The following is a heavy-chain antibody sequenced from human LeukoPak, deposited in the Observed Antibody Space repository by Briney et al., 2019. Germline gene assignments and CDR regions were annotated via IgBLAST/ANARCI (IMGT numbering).Heavy chain of an antibody. CDR3: VKGFVHPTYYFEY. CDR1: GFTLSSYA. CDR2: ITGSGDGT. Sequence: GGSLRLSCAASGFTLSSYAMMWVRQSPEKGLEWVSSITGSGDGTYYADSVRGRFTISRDNSKNTLYLQMNSLRAEDTAVYFCVKGFVHPTYYFEYWGQGTLVTVSS. J-gene: IGHJ4*02. D-gene: IGHD3-10*01. V-gene: IGHV3-23*01.